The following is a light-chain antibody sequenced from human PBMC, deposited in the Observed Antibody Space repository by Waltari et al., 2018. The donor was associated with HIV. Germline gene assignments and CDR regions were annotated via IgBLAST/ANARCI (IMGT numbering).Light chain of an antibody. CDR1: QSVFYNSNNKNY. J-gene: IGKJ1*01. V-gene: IGKV4-1*01. CDR3: QQYYTTPWT. CDR2: WAS. Sequence: DIVMTQSPDSLAVSLGERATVNCRSSQSVFYNSNNKNYLAWYQQKPGHPPKLLISWASSRESGVPDRFSGSGSGTDFTLTITGLQTEDVAIYYCQQYYTTPWTFGRGTKVELK.